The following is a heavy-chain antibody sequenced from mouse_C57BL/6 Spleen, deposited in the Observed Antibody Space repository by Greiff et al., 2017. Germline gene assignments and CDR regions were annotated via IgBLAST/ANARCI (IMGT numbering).Heavy chain of an antibody. CDR3: TRDYYGTWFAY. J-gene: IGHJ3*01. D-gene: IGHD1-1*01. V-gene: IGHV1-15*01. CDR2: IDPETGGT. CDR1: GYTFTDYE. Sequence: VQLVESGAELVRPGASVTLSCKASGYTFTDYEMHWVKQTPVHGLEWIGAIDPETGGTAYNQKFKGKAILTADKSSSTAYMELRSLTSEDSAVYYCTRDYYGTWFAYWGQGTLVTVSA.